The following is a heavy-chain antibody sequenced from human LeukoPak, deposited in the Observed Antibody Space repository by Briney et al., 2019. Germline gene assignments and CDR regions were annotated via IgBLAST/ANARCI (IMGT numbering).Heavy chain of an antibody. J-gene: IGHJ4*02. CDR2: INHSGST. V-gene: IGHV4-34*01. D-gene: IGHD1-14*01. Sequence: PSETLSLTCAVYGGSFSGYYWSWIRQPPGKGLEWIGEINHSGSTNYNPSLKSRVTISVDTSKNQFSLKLSSVTAADTAVYYCARAITGNINFDSWGQGTLVTVSS. CDR3: ARAITGNINFDS. CDR1: GGSFSGYY.